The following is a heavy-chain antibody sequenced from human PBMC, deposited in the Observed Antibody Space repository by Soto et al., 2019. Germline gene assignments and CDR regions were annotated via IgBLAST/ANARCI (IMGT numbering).Heavy chain of an antibody. CDR3: ARLGGDIVVVPAASFDY. D-gene: IGHD2-2*01. CDR1: GYSFTSYW. J-gene: IGHJ4*02. V-gene: IGHV5-51*01. Sequence: PGESLKISCKGSGYSFTSYWIGWVRQMPGKGLEWMGIIYPGDSDTRYSPSFQGQVTISADKSISTAYLQWSSLKASDTAMYYCARLGGDIVVVPAASFDYWGQGTLVTSPQ. CDR2: IYPGDSDT.